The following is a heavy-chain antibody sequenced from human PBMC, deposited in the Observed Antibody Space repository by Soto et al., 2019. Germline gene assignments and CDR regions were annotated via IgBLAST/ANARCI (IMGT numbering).Heavy chain of an antibody. D-gene: IGHD3-10*01. CDR1: GDTFNSYT. J-gene: IGHJ4*02. V-gene: IGHV1-69*02. CDR2: TIPILAMS. Sequence: QVQLVQSGPEVKMPGSSVKVSCKASGDTFNSYTINWVRQAPGQGLQWMGRTIPILAMSNYALKFQGRVTSTADESATTAYMELSRLRSDDTAVYYCAAIYGSGSRAFDYWGQGTLVTVSS. CDR3: AAIYGSGSRAFDY.